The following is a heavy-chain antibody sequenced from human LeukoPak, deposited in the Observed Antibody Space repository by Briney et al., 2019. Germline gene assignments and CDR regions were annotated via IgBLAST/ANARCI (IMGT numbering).Heavy chain of an antibody. J-gene: IGHJ4*02. CDR3: AKDGGVPARSSSFPYYVDY. CDR1: GFTFSSYA. CDR2: ISGSGGST. V-gene: IGHV3-23*01. Sequence: GGSLRLSCAASGFTFSSYAMSWVRQAPGKGLELVSAISGSGGSTYYADSVKGRFTISRDNSKNTLYLQMNSLRAEDTAVYYCAKDGGVPARSSSFPYYVDYWGQGTLVTVSS. D-gene: IGHD6-6*01.